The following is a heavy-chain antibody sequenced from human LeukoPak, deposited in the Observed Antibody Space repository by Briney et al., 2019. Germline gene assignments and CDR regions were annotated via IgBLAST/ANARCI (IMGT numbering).Heavy chain of an antibody. D-gene: IGHD6-13*01. CDR1: GFTFDDYG. CDR2: INWNGGST. V-gene: IGHV3-20*04. J-gene: IGHJ4*02. Sequence: GGSLRLSCAASGFTFDDYGMSWVRQAPGKGLEWVSGINWNGGSTGYADSVKGRFTISRDNSKNSLYLQMNSLRAEDTALYYCAKALRQQLALDYWGQGTLVTVSS. CDR3: AKALRQQLALDY.